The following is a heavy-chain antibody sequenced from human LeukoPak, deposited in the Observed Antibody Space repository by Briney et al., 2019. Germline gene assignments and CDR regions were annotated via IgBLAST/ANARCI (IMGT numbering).Heavy chain of an antibody. CDR1: GYTFTGYY. D-gene: IGHD2-21*02. CDR3: ARGPLILAYCGGDCYSGIDY. V-gene: IGHV1-2*02. CDR2: INPNSGGT. Sequence: ASVKVSCKASGYTFTGYYMHWVRLAPGQGLECMVCINPNSGGTNYAQKFQGRVTMTRDTSISTAYMELSRLRSDDTAVYYCARGPLILAYCGGDCYSGIDYWGQGTLVTVSS. J-gene: IGHJ4*02.